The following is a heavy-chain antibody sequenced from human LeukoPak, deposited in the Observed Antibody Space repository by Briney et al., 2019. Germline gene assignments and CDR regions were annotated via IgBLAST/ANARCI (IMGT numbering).Heavy chain of an antibody. J-gene: IGHJ4*02. D-gene: IGHD3-10*01. CDR2: IFYNGRS. V-gene: IGHV4-39*01. CDR1: GGSISGSSSY. Sequence: SETLSLTCTVSGGSISGSSSYWAWIRQPPGKGLEWIGSIFYNGRSYYNPSLKSRVTISVDTSKNQFSLKLSSVTAADTSLYYCVRQYGSGSHFDYWGQGTLVTVSS. CDR3: VRQYGSGSHFDY.